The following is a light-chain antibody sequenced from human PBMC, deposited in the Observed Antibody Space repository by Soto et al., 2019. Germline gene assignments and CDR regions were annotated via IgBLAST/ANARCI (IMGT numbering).Light chain of an antibody. V-gene: IGKV1-8*01. Sequence: AIRMTQSPSSLSASTGDRVTITCRASQGISSYLAWYQQKPGKAPKLLIYAASTLQSGVPSRFSGSGSGTDFTLTIGCLQSEDFATYYCQQYYSYPWTFGQGTKVDSK. CDR3: QQYYSYPWT. CDR1: QGISSY. CDR2: AAS. J-gene: IGKJ1*01.